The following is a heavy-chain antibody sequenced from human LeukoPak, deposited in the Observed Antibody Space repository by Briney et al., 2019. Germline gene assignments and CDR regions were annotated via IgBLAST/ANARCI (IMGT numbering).Heavy chain of an antibody. CDR3: ARAVDDDLAGYYWGDWFDP. V-gene: IGHV1-69*04. CDR1: GGTFTNYA. J-gene: IGHJ5*02. CDR2: IIVTLGTP. D-gene: IGHD3-9*01. Sequence: GASVKVSCKATGGTFTNYAVSWVRQAPGQGLEWMGRIIVTLGTPNYARKFQGRVAITADKSTSTAYMELSSLRSEDTAVYYCARAVDDDLAGYYWGDWFDPWGQGTLVTVSS.